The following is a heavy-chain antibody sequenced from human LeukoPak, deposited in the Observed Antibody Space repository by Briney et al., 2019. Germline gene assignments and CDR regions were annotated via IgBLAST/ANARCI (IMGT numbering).Heavy chain of an antibody. Sequence: GGSLRLSCAASGFTFSNYWMSWIRQAPGKGLEWVANIKEEGSEKYHVDSVTGRFTISRDNANNSLHLQMNTLRAGDTAVYYCARFIHRSGWYEYFQHWGQGTLVTVSS. J-gene: IGHJ1*01. D-gene: IGHD6-19*01. CDR3: ARFIHRSGWYEYFQH. CDR1: GFTFSNYW. CDR2: IKEEGSEK. V-gene: IGHV3-7*01.